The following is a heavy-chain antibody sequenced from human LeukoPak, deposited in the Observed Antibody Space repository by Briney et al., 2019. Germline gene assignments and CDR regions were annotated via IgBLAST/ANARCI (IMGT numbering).Heavy chain of an antibody. CDR1: GFTFSSYW. Sequence: GSLRLSCAASGFTFSSYWMSWVRQAPGKGLEWVANIKQDGSEKYYVDSVKGRFTISRDNAKNSLFLQMNSLRAEDTAVYYCARGRGGSRFDYWGQGTLVTVSS. V-gene: IGHV3-7*01. D-gene: IGHD3-16*01. CDR2: IKQDGSEK. CDR3: ARGRGGSRFDY. J-gene: IGHJ4*02.